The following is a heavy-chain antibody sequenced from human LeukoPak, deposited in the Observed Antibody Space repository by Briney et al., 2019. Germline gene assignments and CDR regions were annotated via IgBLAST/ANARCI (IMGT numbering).Heavy chain of an antibody. Sequence: SETLSLICTVSGGSISSYYWSWIRQPPGKGLEWIGYIYYSGSTNYNPSLKSRVTISVDTSKNQFSLKLSSVTAADTAVYYCARDLLSGYGAFDIWGQGTMVTVTS. CDR3: ARDLLSGYGAFDI. CDR2: IYYSGST. D-gene: IGHD3-22*01. V-gene: IGHV4-59*01. CDR1: GGSISSYY. J-gene: IGHJ3*02.